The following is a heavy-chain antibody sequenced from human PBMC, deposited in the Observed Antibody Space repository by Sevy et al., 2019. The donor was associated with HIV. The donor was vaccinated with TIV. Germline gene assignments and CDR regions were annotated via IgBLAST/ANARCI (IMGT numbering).Heavy chain of an antibody. D-gene: IGHD2-2*02. CDR2: VSGSGNT. CDR3: ARLRWDLVVVPGATPGCYFDF. Sequence: SDTLSLTCTVSGDSINSYYWSWIRQSPGKGLEWIGYVSGSGNTNYSPSPKCRATLSLARSRNNFSLKVNSVTAADTAVYYCARLRWDLVVVPGATPGCYFDFWGQGTLVTVSS. J-gene: IGHJ4*02. CDR1: GDSINSYY. V-gene: IGHV4-59*08.